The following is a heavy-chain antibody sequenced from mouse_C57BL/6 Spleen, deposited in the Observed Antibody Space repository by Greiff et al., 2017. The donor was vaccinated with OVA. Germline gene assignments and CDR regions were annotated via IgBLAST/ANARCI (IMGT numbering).Heavy chain of an antibody. CDR1: GFTFSDYG. CDR2: ISSGSSTI. V-gene: IGHV5-17*01. CDR3: ARPGGSSPYFDY. Sequence: EVKLVESGGGLVKPGGSLKLSCAASGFTFSDYGMHWVRQAPEKGLEWVAYISSGSSTIYYADHVTGRFTISRDNAKNTMVLQMTSMRAEDTAMYYCARPGGSSPYFDYWGQGTTLTVSS. D-gene: IGHD1-1*01. J-gene: IGHJ2*01.